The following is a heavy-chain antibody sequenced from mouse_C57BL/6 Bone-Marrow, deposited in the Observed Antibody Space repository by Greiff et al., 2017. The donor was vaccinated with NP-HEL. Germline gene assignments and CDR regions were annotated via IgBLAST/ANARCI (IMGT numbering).Heavy chain of an antibody. Sequence: VQLVESGPGLVKPSQSLFLTCSITGFPITSGYYWIWIRQSPGKPLEWMGYITHSGETFYNPSLQSPISITRETSKNQFFLQLNSVTTEDTAMYYCAGDTDYYDYDGPWFAYWGQGTLVTVSA. V-gene: IGHV12-3*01. D-gene: IGHD2-4*01. CDR2: ITHSGET. CDR1: GFPITSGYY. CDR3: AGDTDYYDYDGPWFAY. J-gene: IGHJ3*01.